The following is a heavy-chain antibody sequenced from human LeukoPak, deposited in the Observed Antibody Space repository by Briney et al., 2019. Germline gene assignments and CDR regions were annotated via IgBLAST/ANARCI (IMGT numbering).Heavy chain of an antibody. CDR2: TYTGDNS. D-gene: IGHD3-22*01. CDR3: ARGGRGSAAVVAPRSFDI. J-gene: IGHJ3*02. CDR1: GFTVSSIH. Sequence: GGSLRLSCAASGFTVSSIHMVWVRQAPGKGLEWVSVTYTGDNSYYADSVKGRFIISRDISKNTLYLQMNSLRAEDSALYYCARGGRGSAAVVAPRSFDIWGQGTMVTVSS. V-gene: IGHV3-53*01.